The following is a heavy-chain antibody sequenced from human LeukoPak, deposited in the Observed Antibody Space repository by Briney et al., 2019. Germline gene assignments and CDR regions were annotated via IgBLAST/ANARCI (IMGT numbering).Heavy chain of an antibody. Sequence: GGSLRLSCAASGFTFSSYAMSWVRQAPGKGLEWVSAIRGRGGSTSYADSVKGRFTISRDNAKNSVYLQMDNLRAEDTAVYYCVGSSGWLFDYWGQGILVAVSS. CDR2: IRGRGGST. CDR3: VGSSGWLFDY. V-gene: IGHV3-23*01. J-gene: IGHJ4*02. CDR1: GFTFSSYA. D-gene: IGHD6-19*01.